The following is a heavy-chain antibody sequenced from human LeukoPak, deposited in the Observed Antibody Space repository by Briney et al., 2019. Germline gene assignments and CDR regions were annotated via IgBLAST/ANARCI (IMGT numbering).Heavy chain of an antibody. D-gene: IGHD2-21*01. J-gene: IGHJ2*01. CDR2: IYHSGST. Sequence: SGTLSLTCAVSGGSISSSNWWSWVRQPPGKGLEWIGEIYHSGSTHYDPSLRSRVTFSLDTSKNQFSLKLNSVTAADTAVYYCARVGLGWCSGCLWYFDLWGRGTLVTVSS. CDR1: GGSISSSNW. V-gene: IGHV4-4*02. CDR3: ARVGLGWCSGCLWYFDL.